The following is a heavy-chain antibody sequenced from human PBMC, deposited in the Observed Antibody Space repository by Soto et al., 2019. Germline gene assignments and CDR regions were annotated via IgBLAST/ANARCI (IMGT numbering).Heavy chain of an antibody. J-gene: IGHJ4*02. D-gene: IGHD1-7*01. CDR3: ARASITGTTYYFDY. Sequence: PGGCLRLSCAASRFTVSSTYMSWVRQAPGKGLEWVSVIYSGGSTYYADSVKGRFTISRDNSKNTLYLQMNSLRAEDTAVYYCARASITGTTYYFDYWGQGTLVTV. V-gene: IGHV3-66*01. CDR1: RFTVSSTY. CDR2: IYSGGST.